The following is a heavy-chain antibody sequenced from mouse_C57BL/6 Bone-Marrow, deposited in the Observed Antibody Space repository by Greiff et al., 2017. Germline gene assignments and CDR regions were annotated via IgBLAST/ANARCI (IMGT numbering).Heavy chain of an antibody. CDR3: ARGLLLRFDY. Sequence: VQLQQPGAELVKPGASVKLSCKASGYTFTSYWMHWVKQRPGQGLEWIGMIHPNSGSTNYNEKFKSKATLTVDKSSSTAYMQLISLTSEDSAFYYCARGLLLRFDYWGQGTTLTVSS. D-gene: IGHD1-1*01. J-gene: IGHJ2*01. V-gene: IGHV1-64*01. CDR2: IHPNSGST. CDR1: GYTFTSYW.